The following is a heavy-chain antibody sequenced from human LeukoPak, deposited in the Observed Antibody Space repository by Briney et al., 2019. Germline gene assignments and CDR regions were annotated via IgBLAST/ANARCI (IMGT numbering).Heavy chain of an antibody. CDR3: TRVKGEGGFGVSTSYYFDY. J-gene: IGHJ4*02. Sequence: GRSLRLSCTASGFTFGDYAMSWVRQAPGKGLEWVGFIRSKAYGGTTEYAASVKGRFTISRDDSKSIAYLQMNSLKTEDTAVYYCTRVKGEGGFGVSTSYYFDYWGQGTLVTVFS. V-gene: IGHV3-49*04. CDR1: GFTFGDYA. CDR2: IRSKAYGGTT. D-gene: IGHD3-10*01.